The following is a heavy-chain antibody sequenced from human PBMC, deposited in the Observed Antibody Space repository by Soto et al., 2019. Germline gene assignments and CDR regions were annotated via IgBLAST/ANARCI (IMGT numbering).Heavy chain of an antibody. V-gene: IGHV3-48*01. CDR3: ARGMAEEQIFYCFDY. CDR2: ISSSSSTI. J-gene: IGHJ4*02. CDR1: GFTFSSYS. Sequence: GGSLRLSCAASGFTFSSYSMNWVRQAPGKGLEWVSYISSSSSTIYYADSVKGRFTISRDNAKNSLYLQRNSLRAEDTAVYYCARGMAEEQIFYCFDYWGQGALVTVSS. D-gene: IGHD3-9*01.